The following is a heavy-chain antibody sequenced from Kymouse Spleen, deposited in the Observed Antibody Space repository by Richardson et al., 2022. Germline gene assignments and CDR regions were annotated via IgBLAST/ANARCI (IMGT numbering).Heavy chain of an antibody. J-gene: IGHJ6*02. V-gene: IGHV3-30*18. CDR1: GFTFSSYG. D-gene: IGHD5-18,IGHD5-18*01. CDR2: ISYDGSNK. CDR3: AGYTISTISYYYYYYGMDV. Sequence: QVQLVESGGGVVQPGRSLRLSCAASGFTFSSYGMHWVRQAPGKGLEWVAVISYDGSNKYYADSVKGRFTISRDNSKNTLYLQMNSLRAEDTAVYYCAGYTISTISYYYYYYGMDVWGQGTTVTVSS.